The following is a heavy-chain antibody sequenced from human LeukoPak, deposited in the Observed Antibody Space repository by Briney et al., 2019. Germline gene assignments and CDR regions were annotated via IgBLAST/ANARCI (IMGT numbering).Heavy chain of an antibody. J-gene: IGHJ4*02. CDR3: AKDITVTLGGPDY. CDR2: IRNKPNSYIT. CDR1: GFIFSIQY. D-gene: IGHD4-17*01. V-gene: IGHV3-72*01. Sequence: GGSLRLSCAASGFIFSIQYMDWVRQAPGKGLEWVGRIRNKPNSYITEYAASVKGRFTISRDDSKNSLYLEMNSLRAEDTAVYYCAKDITVTLGGPDYWGQGTLVTVSS.